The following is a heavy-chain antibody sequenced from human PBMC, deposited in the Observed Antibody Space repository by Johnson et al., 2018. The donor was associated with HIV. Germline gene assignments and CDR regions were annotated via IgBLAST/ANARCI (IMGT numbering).Heavy chain of an antibody. V-gene: IGHV3-30-3*01. D-gene: IGHD3-3*01. J-gene: IGHJ3*02. CDR2: ISYDGSNE. CDR1: GFAFSSFA. CDR3: ARGRMHFLEGGALDI. Sequence: QVQLVESGGGVVQPGRSLRLSCAASGFAFSSFAVHWVRQAPGKGLEWVAVISYDGSNEYFADSVKGRFTISRDNSNNTLYLQMNSLRTEDTAVYHCARGRMHFLEGGALDIWSQGTMVTVSS.